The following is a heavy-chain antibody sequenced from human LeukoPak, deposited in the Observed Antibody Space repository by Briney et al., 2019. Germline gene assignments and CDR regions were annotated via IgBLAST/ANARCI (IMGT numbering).Heavy chain of an antibody. D-gene: IGHD2-21*02. Sequence: ASVKVSCKASGYTFTGYYMHWVRQAPGQGLGWMGWINPNSGGTNYAQKFQGRVTMTRDTSISTAYMELSRLRSDDTAVYYCASSGDYSAKDAFDIWGQGTMVTVSS. CDR1: GYTFTGYY. CDR3: ASSGDYSAKDAFDI. CDR2: INPNSGGT. V-gene: IGHV1-2*02. J-gene: IGHJ3*02.